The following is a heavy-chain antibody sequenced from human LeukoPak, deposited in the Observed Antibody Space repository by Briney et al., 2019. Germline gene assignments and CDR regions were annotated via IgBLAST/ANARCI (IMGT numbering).Heavy chain of an antibody. CDR3: ASHCSGGSCYGRGFDY. V-gene: IGHV4-59*08. Sequence: SETPSLTCTVSGGSINSYYWSWIRQPPGKGLEWIEYIYYSGSTNYNPSLKSRVTISVDTSKNQFSLKLSSVTAADTAVYYCASHCSGGSCYGRGFDYWGQGTLVTVSS. D-gene: IGHD2-15*01. CDR1: GGSINSYY. CDR2: IYYSGST. J-gene: IGHJ4*02.